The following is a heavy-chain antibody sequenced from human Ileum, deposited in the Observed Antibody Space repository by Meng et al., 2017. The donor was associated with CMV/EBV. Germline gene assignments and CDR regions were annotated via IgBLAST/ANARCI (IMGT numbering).Heavy chain of an antibody. J-gene: IGHJ5*02. V-gene: IGHV4-39*06. D-gene: IGHD3-3*01. CDR3: ARDLVGFLEGFDP. Sequence: RLRLQGAGPGLVKPLQTLSLTCIGSGGSITTSKYYWGWIRQPPGKGLEWIGSIFYSGSTYYKPSLKSRVTISRDTSKNQFSLKLTSVTAADTAVYFCARDLVGFLEGFDPWGQGTLVTVSS. CDR1: GGSITTSKYY. CDR2: IFYSGST.